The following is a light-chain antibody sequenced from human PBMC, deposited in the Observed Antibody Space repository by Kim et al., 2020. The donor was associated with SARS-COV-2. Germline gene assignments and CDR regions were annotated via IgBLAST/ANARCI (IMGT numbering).Light chain of an antibody. V-gene: IGKV1-39*01. J-gene: IGKJ2*01. CDR1: PSISSY. Sequence: ASVCDRVPIPCRGSPSISSYLNWYQQKPGKAPKLLIYAASSLQSGVPSRFSGSGSGTDFTLTISSLQPEDFATYYCQQSYSTPMYTFGQGTKLEI. CDR3: QQSYSTPMYT. CDR2: AAS.